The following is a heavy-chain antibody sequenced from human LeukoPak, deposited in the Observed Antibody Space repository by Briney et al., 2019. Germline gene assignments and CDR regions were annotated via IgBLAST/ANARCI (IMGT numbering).Heavy chain of an antibody. J-gene: IGHJ5*02. D-gene: IGHD3-10*01. CDR1: GGTFSSYA. CDR3: VRDHGYYGWFDP. V-gene: IGHV1-69*05. CDR2: IIPIFGTA. Sequence: SSVKVSCKASGGTFSSYAISWVRQAPGQGLEWMGGIIPIFGTANYAQKFQGRVTITTDESTSTAYMELSSLRSEDTAVYYCVRDHGYYGWFDPWGQGTLVTVSS.